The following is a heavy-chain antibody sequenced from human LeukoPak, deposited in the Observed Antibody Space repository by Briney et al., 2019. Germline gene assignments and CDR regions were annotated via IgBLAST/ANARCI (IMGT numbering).Heavy chain of an antibody. CDR1: GFTVSSNY. CDR2: I. J-gene: IGHJ4*02. D-gene: IGHD6-19*01. Sequence: SGGSLRLSCAASGFTVSSNYMSWVRQAPGKGLEWVSVISAKGRFTISRDNSKNTLYLQMNSLRAEDTAVYYCARTPKYSSGYDYWGQGTLVTVSS. V-gene: IGHV3-53*01. CDR3: ARTPKYSSGYDY.